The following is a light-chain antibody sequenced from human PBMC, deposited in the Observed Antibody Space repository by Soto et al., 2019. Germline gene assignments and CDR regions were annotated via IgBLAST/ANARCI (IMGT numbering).Light chain of an antibody. CDR2: DVS. CDR3: SSYRTSNTRQIV. J-gene: IGLJ1*01. Sequence: QSVLTQPASVSGSPGQSITISCTGTSSDVGGYNYVSWYQHHPGKAPKLMIYDVSNRPSGVSSRFSGSKSGNTASLNISGLQPEDEADYYCSSYRTSNTRQIVCGTGTKVTVL. V-gene: IGLV2-14*03. CDR1: SSDVGGYNY.